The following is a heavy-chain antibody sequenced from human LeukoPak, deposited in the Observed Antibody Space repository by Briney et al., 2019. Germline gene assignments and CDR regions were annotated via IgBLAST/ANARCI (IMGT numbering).Heavy chain of an antibody. CDR3: ARTYDSSGYSYWYFDL. Sequence: SETLSLTCTVSGGSISSGGYYWSWIRQHPGKGLEWIGYIYYSGSTYYNPSLKSRVTISVDTSKNQFSLKLSSVTAADTAVYYCARTYDSSGYSYWYFDLWGRGTLVIVSS. CDR1: GGSISSGGYY. V-gene: IGHV4-31*03. D-gene: IGHD3-22*01. J-gene: IGHJ2*01. CDR2: IYYSGST.